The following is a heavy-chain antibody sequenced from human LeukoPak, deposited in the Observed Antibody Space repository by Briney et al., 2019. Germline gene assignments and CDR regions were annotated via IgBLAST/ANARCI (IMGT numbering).Heavy chain of an antibody. Sequence: GGSLRLSCAASGFTFSSDAMSWVRQAPEKGLEWVSGISRSGGSTYYADSVKGRFTISKDNAKNSLYLQMNSLRAEDTALYHCARNNGMDVWGQGTTVIVSS. CDR1: GFTFSSDA. V-gene: IGHV3-23*01. CDR3: ARNNGMDV. J-gene: IGHJ6*02. CDR2: ISRSGGST.